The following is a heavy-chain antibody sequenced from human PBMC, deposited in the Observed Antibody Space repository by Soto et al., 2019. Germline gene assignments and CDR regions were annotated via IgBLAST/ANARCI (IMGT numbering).Heavy chain of an antibody. Sequence: PGGSLRLSCAASGFTFSSYDMHWVRQAPGKGLEWVAVISYDGSNKYYADSVKGRFTISRDNSKNTVYLQMNSLRAEDTAVYYCARDRSGFCFDYWGQGALVTVSS. CDR1: GFTFSSYD. CDR3: ARDRSGFCFDY. D-gene: IGHD3-22*01. J-gene: IGHJ4*02. V-gene: IGHV3-30-3*01. CDR2: ISYDGSNK.